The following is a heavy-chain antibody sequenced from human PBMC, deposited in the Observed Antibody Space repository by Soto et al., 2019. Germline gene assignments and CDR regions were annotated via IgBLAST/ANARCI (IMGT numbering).Heavy chain of an antibody. V-gene: IGHV3-66*01. J-gene: IGHJ4*02. CDR1: GFTVNSNY. D-gene: IGHD3-9*01. CDR2: IYSDGST. Sequence: EVQLVESGGGLVQPGGSLRLSCAASGFTVNSNYMSWVRQAPGKGLEWVSDIYSDGSTYYADSVKGRFIISRDNSNNTLYFQMNSLRAEDTAVYYCATLTKYDILTGFYPCWGQGTLVTVSS. CDR3: ATLTKYDILTGFYPC.